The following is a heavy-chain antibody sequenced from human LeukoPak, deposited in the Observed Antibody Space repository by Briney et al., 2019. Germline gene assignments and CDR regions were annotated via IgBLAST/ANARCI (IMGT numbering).Heavy chain of an antibody. D-gene: IGHD4-17*01. CDR3: AGEGQTSDYRMYYFDY. J-gene: IGHJ4*02. Sequence: PGGSLRLSCAASGFTFSSYEMNWVRQAPGKGLEWVSYISSSGSTIYYADSVKGRFTISRDNAKNSLYLQMNSLRAEDTAVYYCAGEGQTSDYRMYYFDYWGQGTLVTVSS. V-gene: IGHV3-48*03. CDR1: GFTFSSYE. CDR2: ISSSGSTI.